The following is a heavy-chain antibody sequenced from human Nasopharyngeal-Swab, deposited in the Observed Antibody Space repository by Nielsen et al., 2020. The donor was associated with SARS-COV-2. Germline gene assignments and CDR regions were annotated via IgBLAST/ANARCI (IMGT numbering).Heavy chain of an antibody. Sequence: SVKVSCKASGYTFTSYGVSWVRQAPGQGLEWMGGIIPIFGTANYAQKFQGRVTITADESTSTAYMELSSLRSEDTAVYYCARVNGVDTAMVLLDYWGQGTLVTVSS. CDR1: GYTFTSYG. V-gene: IGHV1-69*13. J-gene: IGHJ4*02. CDR2: IIPIFGTA. CDR3: ARVNGVDTAMVLLDY. D-gene: IGHD5-18*01.